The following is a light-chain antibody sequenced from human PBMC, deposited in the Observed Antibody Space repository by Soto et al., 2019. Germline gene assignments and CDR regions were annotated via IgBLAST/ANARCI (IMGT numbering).Light chain of an antibody. Sequence: QSALTQPPSVSGSPGQSITISCTGTSSDVGGYNLVSWYQQEPGKAPKLMIYEGSKRPSGVSNRFSGSKSGNTASLTISGLQAEDEAHYYCCSYVGGDTYLIFGGGTKLTVL. CDR2: EGS. CDR1: SSDVGGYNL. CDR3: CSYVGGDTYLI. V-gene: IGLV2-23*01. J-gene: IGLJ2*01.